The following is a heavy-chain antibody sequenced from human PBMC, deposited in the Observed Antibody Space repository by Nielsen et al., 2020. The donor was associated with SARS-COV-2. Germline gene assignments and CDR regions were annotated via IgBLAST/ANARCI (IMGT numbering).Heavy chain of an antibody. J-gene: IGHJ4*02. CDR1: GFTFSRSW. CDR2: INQDGSAK. V-gene: IGHV3-7*01. Sequence: GESLKISCAASGFTFSRSWMSWVRQAPGKGLEWVANINQDGSAKYYVDSVKGRFTISRDNANHSLYLQMNSLRAEDTAVYYCASGQVFDYWGQGTLVTVSS. CDR3: ASGQVFDY.